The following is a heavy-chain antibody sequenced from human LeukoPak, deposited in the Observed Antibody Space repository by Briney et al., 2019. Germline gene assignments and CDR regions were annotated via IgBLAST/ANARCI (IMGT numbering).Heavy chain of an antibody. CDR3: ARSLSGSFNPTNFDY. CDR2: ISSSGSTI. D-gene: IGHD1-26*01. Sequence: GGPLRLSCAASGFTFSTYEMNWVRQAPGKGLEWVSYISSSGSTIYYADSVKGRFTISRDTAKNSLYLQMNSLRAEDTAVYYCARSLSGSFNPTNFDYWGQGTLVTVSS. J-gene: IGHJ4*02. V-gene: IGHV3-48*03. CDR1: GFTFSTYE.